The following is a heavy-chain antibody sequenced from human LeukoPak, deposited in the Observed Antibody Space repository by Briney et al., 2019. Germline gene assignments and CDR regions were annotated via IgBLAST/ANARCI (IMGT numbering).Heavy chain of an antibody. V-gene: IGHV3-74*01. CDR2: ISGDGRST. CDR1: GFIFRTYW. J-gene: IGHJ4*02. D-gene: IGHD3-22*01. Sequence: GGSLRLSCAASGFIFRTYWMRWVRQAPGKGLVWVSRISGDGRSTSYADFVKGRFTISRDNAKNTLYLQIHSLRAEDTAVYYCAAFYYDPAYWGQGTLVTVSS. CDR3: AAFYYDPAY.